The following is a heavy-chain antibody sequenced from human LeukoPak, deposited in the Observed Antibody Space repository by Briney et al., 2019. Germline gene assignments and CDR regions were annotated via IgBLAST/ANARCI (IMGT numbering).Heavy chain of an antibody. V-gene: IGHV4-34*01. J-gene: IGHJ3*01. CDR1: GGSFSGYY. CDR2: INHSGST. D-gene: IGHD6-13*01. Sequence: PSETLSLTCAVYGGSFSGYYWSWIRQPPGKGLEWIGEINHSGSTNYNPSLKSRVTISVDTSKNQFSLKLSSVTAAATAVYYCARGRGYSSLDLWGQGTMVTVSS. CDR3: ARGRGYSSLDL.